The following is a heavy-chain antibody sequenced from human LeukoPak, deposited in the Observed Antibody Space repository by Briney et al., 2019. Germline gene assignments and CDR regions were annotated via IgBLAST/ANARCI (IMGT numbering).Heavy chain of an antibody. D-gene: IGHD6-19*01. Sequence: GRSLRLSCTASGFTFSRKGMHWVRQAPGKGLEGGALIGYDGTADYCAASVTGRFTISRDNSKNTLSLQMTSLRAEDTAVYYCVNPTGYSSGWYDYWGQGTLVTVSS. CDR1: GFTFSRKG. CDR2: IGYDGTAD. V-gene: IGHV3-33*06. J-gene: IGHJ4*02. CDR3: VNPTGYSSGWYDY.